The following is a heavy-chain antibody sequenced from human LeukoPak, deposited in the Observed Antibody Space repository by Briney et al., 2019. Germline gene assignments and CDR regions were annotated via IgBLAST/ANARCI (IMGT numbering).Heavy chain of an antibody. CDR1: GFTFSNYA. CDR2: ISYDGSTK. V-gene: IGHV3-30*18. Sequence: GGSLRLSCEASGFTFSNYAMHWVRRAPGKGLEWVALISYDGSTKHYADSVKGRFTISRDNSKNTLSLQINSLRSEDAAVYYCAKDLHYYGPGSSPQYWGQGTLVTVSS. CDR3: AKDLHYYGPGSSPQY. J-gene: IGHJ4*02. D-gene: IGHD3-10*01.